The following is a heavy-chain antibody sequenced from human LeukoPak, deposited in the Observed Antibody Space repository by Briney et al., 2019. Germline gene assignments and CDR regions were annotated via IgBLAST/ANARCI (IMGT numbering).Heavy chain of an antibody. CDR1: GFSFSTYW. D-gene: IGHD2-2*01. J-gene: IGHJ4*02. CDR3: ARRSTSCPGCFDY. Sequence: GGSLRLSCEASGFSFSTYWMQWVRQAPGKGLEWVSRIKGGGSSTNYADSVKGRFTISRDNAKNTLHLQMNSLRAEDTAVYYCARRSTSCPGCFDYWGQGTLVTVSS. CDR2: IKGGGSST. V-gene: IGHV3-74*01.